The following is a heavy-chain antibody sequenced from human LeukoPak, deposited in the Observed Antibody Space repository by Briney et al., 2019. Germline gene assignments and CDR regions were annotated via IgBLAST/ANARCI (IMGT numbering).Heavy chain of an antibody. CDR3: SPSDYYDTSGHPHDAFDI. Sequence: QPGGCLRLACAVYVFTLSIYAIVWVRQAPGKGLEWDSSLNGRGGSASYADSVRDRFTISTHNSKDTLYLQMDSLRADDLAVSECSPSDYYDTSGHPHDAFDIWGEGTMVTVSS. CDR2: LNGRGGSA. CDR1: VFTLSIYA. J-gene: IGHJ3*02. D-gene: IGHD3-22*01. V-gene: IGHV3-23*01.